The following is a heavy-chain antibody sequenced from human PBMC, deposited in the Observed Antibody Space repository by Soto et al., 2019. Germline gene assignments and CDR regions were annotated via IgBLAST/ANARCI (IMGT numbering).Heavy chain of an antibody. CDR2: VSSSGST. Sequence: SETLSLTCTVSGGSISGDHWNWIRQPPGKGLEWIAYVSSSGSTKYNPSLKSRVTISIDTTKNQFSLRLSSVTAADTAVYYCAKDPGSWNDGAFDIWGQGTMDTVSS. D-gene: IGHD1-1*01. CDR1: GGSISGDH. CDR3: AKDPGSWNDGAFDI. J-gene: IGHJ3*02. V-gene: IGHV4-59*01.